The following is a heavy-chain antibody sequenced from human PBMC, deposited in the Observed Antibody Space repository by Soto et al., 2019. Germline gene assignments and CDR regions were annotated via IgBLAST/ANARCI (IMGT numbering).Heavy chain of an antibody. CDR1: GYHFSSHS. V-gene: IGHV7-4-1*01. CDR3: ARDRASGSFDY. Sequence: XSVKVSCNGAGYHFSSHSINWLRQAPGQGLEWMGWINPNTGNPTYEQGFTGRFVFSVDTSVSTVYLQIFSLKADDSAVYYCARDRASGSFDYWGQGTLVTVSS. D-gene: IGHD1-26*01. J-gene: IGHJ4*02. CDR2: INPNTGNP.